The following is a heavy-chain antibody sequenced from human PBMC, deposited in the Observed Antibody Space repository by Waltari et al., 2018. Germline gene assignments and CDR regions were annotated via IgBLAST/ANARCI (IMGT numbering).Heavy chain of an antibody. CDR2: IYFTGGT. CDR1: GDSVSSDSHY. D-gene: IGHD3-16*01. Sequence: QVQLQESGPGLVKPSAPLSLTCTVPGDSVSSDSHYWSWIRQPPGKGLEWIGYIYFTGGTNYNPSFQSRVTMSLDTSKNQFSLKLMSVIAADTAVYYCARIKDRYYLDVWGKGATVIVSS. V-gene: IGHV4-61*01. J-gene: IGHJ6*03. CDR3: ARIKDRYYLDV.